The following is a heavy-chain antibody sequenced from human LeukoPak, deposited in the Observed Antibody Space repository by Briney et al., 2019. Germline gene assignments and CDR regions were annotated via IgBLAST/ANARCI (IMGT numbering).Heavy chain of an antibody. D-gene: IGHD3-22*01. CDR1: GFTFSSYA. J-gene: IGHJ4*02. V-gene: IGHV3-23*01. CDR2: ISGSGGST. Sequence: GGSLRLSCAASGFTFSSYAMSWVRQAPGKGLEWVSAISGSGGSTYYADSVKGRFTISRDNSKNTLYPQMNSLRAEDTAVYYCAKYYYDSSGYYLFDYWGQGTLVTVSS. CDR3: AKYYYDSSGYYLFDY.